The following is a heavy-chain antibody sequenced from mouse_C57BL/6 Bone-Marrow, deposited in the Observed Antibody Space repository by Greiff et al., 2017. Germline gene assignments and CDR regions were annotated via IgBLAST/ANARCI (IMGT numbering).Heavy chain of an antibody. J-gene: IGHJ4*01. V-gene: IGHV1-54*01. CDR3: ARNYGSSYDAMDY. CDR2: ITPGSGGT. CDR1: GYAFTNYL. Sequence: QVQLQQSGAELVRPGTSVTVSCKASGYAFTNYLIEWVKQRPGQGLEWIGVITPGSGGTNYNEKFQGQATLTAAKTSRTAYMQLSSLTSEDSAVYCCARNYGSSYDAMDYWGQGTSVTVSS. D-gene: IGHD1-1*01.